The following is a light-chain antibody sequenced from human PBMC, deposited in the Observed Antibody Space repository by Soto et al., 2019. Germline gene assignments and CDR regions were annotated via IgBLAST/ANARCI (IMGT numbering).Light chain of an antibody. V-gene: IGKV2-28*01. J-gene: IGKJ1*01. CDR3: MQALQTPWT. Sequence: DIVMTQSPLSLPVTPGEPASISCRSSQSLLHSNGYNYLHWYLQKPGQSPQLLIYLGSNRASGVPDRFSGSGSGTDFTLKIGRVEAEDVGVYYCMQALQTPWTFGQGTKVDIK. CDR2: LGS. CDR1: QSLLHSNGYNY.